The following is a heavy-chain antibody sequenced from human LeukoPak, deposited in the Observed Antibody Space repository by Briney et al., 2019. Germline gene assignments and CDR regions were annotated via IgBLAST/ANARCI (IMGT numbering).Heavy chain of an antibody. J-gene: IGHJ4*02. D-gene: IGHD3-22*01. V-gene: IGHV5-51*01. Sequence: GESLKISCKGSGCSFTSYWIGWVRQMPGKGLEWMGIIYPGDSDTRYSPSFQGQVTISADKSISTAYLQWSSLKASDTAMYYCARLRAPQTSGLPPYYFDYWGQGTLVTVSS. CDR2: IYPGDSDT. CDR1: GCSFTSYW. CDR3: ARLRAPQTSGLPPYYFDY.